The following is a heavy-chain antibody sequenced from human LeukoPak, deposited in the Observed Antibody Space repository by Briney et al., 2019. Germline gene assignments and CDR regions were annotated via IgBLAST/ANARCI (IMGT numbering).Heavy chain of an antibody. CDR1: GYTFTSYD. V-gene: IGHV1-8*03. CDR2: MNPNSGNT. D-gene: IGHD3-10*01. J-gene: IGHJ3*02. CDR3: ARRSRSGSYADDAFDI. Sequence: ASVKVSCKASGYTFTSYDINWVRQATGQGLEWMGWMNPNSGNTGYAQKFQGRVTITRNTSISTAYMELSSLRSEDTAVYYCARRSRSGSYADDAFDIWGQGTMVTVSS.